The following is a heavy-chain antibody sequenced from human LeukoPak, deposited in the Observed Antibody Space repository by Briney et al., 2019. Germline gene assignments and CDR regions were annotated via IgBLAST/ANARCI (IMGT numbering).Heavy chain of an antibody. J-gene: IGHJ4*02. D-gene: IGHD2-2*01. V-gene: IGHV3-23*01. CDR3: AKDIPAAFGY. CDR1: GFTFSSYS. CDR2: ISGSGGST. Sequence: LSGGSLRLSCAASGFTFSSYSMNWVRQAPGKGLEWVSAISGSGGSTYYADSVKGRFTISRDNSKNTLYLQMNSLRAEDTAVYYCAKDIPAAFGYWGQGTLVTVSS.